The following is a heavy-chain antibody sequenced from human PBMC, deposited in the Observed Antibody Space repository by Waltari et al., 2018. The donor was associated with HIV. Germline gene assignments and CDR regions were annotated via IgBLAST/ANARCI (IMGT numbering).Heavy chain of an antibody. Sequence: QVQLVESGGGVVQPGRSLRLSCAASGFTFSSYGMHWVRQAPGKGLEWVAVISYDGSNKYYADSVKGRFTISRDNSKNTLYLQMNSLRAEDTAVYYCAPGSGYLDYWGQGTLVTVSS. V-gene: IGHV3-30*03. CDR1: GFTFSSYG. CDR2: ISYDGSNK. J-gene: IGHJ4*02. CDR3: APGSGYLDY. D-gene: IGHD3-10*01.